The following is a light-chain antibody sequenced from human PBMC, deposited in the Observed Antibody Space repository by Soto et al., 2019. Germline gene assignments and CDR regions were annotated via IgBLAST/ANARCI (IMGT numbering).Light chain of an antibody. CDR3: GSYTTSSTCSRV. J-gene: IGLJ3*02. V-gene: IGLV1-40*01. CDR2: ANT. Sequence: QSVLTQPPSVTGAPGQRVTISCTGNNSNIGAGSGVNWYQQLPDKAPKLLIYANTHRPSGVSNRFSGSKSGNTASLTITGLQAEDEADYYCGSYTTSSTCSRVFGGGTKLTVL. CDR1: NSNIGAGSG.